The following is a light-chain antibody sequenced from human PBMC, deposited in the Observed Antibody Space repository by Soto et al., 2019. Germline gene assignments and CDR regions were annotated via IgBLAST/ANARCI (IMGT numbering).Light chain of an antibody. V-gene: IGKV3-20*01. CDR1: QSLRNTY. J-gene: IGKJ1*01. CDR2: GAS. CDR3: QQYGSSPLT. Sequence: EIVLTQSPGTLSLSPGERATLSCRASQSLRNTYLAWYQQKPGQAPRLLIYGASSRATGIPDRFSGSGSGTDFSLTINRLEPEDFAVYYCQQYGSSPLTFGQGTKVEIK.